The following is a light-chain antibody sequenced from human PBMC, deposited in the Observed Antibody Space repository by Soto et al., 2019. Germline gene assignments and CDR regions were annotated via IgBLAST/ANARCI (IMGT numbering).Light chain of an antibody. J-gene: IGLJ2*01. CDR3: QSYDSSLSGSVV. Sequence: SVLTQPPSVSGAPGQRVTISCTGSSSNIGAGYDVHWYQQLPGTAPKLLIYGNNNRPSGVPDRFSGSKSGTSASLAITGLQAADEADYYCQSYDSSLSGSVVFGGGTKLTVL. CDR1: SSNIGAGYD. V-gene: IGLV1-40*01. CDR2: GNN.